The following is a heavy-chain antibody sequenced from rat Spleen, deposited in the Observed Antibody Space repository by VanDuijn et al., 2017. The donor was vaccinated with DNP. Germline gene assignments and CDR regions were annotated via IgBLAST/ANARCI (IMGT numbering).Heavy chain of an antibody. D-gene: IGHD4-4*01. V-gene: IGHV2-13*01. CDR1: GFSLTNYG. Sequence: QVQLKESGPGLVQPSQTLSLTCTVSGFSLTNYGVSWVRQPPGKGLEWMGVVWPNGRTDYNAAMKSRLSISRDTSKSQVFLEMDSLQTEDTAIYFCARRGLGPWGYFDYWGQGVMVTVSS. CDR2: VWPNGRT. J-gene: IGHJ2*01. CDR3: ARRGLGPWGYFDY.